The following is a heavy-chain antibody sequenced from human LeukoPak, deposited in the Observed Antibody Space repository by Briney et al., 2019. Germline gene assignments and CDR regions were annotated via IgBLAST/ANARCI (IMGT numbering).Heavy chain of an antibody. V-gene: IGHV1-46*01. CDR1: GYTFTSYY. CDR2: INPSGGST. J-gene: IGHJ4*02. Sequence: GASVKVSCKASGYTFTSYYMHWVRQAPGQGLEWMGIINPSGGSTSYAQKFQGRVTMTRGMSTSTVYMELSSLRSEDTAVCYCARDMQPVGATAGFDYWGQGTLVTVSS. D-gene: IGHD1-26*01. CDR3: ARDMQPVGATAGFDY.